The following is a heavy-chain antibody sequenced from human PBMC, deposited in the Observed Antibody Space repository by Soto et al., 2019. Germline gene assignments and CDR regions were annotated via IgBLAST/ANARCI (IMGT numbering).Heavy chain of an antibody. CDR1: GFTFRSYA. CDR3: AKDLPGGGGPP. D-gene: IGHD7-27*01. Sequence: QVQLVESGGGVVQPGRSLRLSCAASGFTFRSYAMHWVRQAPGKGLEWVAVISNDGSQKNYADSVKGRFTISRDNSKNTVHLQMNSLRAEDTALYYWAKDLPGGGGPPWGQGTLVTVSS. V-gene: IGHV3-30*18. J-gene: IGHJ5*02. CDR2: ISNDGSQK.